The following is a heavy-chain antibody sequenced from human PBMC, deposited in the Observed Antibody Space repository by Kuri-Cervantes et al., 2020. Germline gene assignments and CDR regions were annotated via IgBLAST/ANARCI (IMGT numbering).Heavy chain of an antibody. CDR3: AKDRGYSYGTDAFDI. Sequence: GESLKISCAVSGFIFSDYWMHWVRQAPGKGLVWVSRIDTHGSSTTYANSVRGRLTISRDNAKNSLYLQMNSLRAEDTALYYCAKDRGYSYGTDAFDIWGQGTMVTVSS. J-gene: IGHJ3*02. CDR1: GFIFSDYW. V-gene: IGHV3-74*01. D-gene: IGHD5-18*01. CDR2: IDTHGSST.